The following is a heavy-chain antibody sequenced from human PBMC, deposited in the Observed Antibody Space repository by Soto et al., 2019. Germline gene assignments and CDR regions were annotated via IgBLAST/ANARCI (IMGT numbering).Heavy chain of an antibody. V-gene: IGHV3-21*01. CDR1: GFTFSSYS. D-gene: IGHD4-17*01. CDR3: ARDRGDYAGLVPYSFDH. Sequence: EVQLVESGGGLVKPGGSLRLSCAASGFTFSSYSMHWVRKAPGKGLEWVSSISSRSRSIYYADSQKGQFTSARDNTKNSLYLQMDNLRAEDTAVYYCARDRGDYAGLVPYSFDHWGQGTLVTVSS. J-gene: IGHJ4*02. CDR2: ISSRSRSI.